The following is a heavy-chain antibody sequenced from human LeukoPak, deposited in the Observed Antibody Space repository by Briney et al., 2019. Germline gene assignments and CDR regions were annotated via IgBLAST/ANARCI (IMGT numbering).Heavy chain of an antibody. J-gene: IGHJ4*02. CDR2: ISSSSRTI. V-gene: IGHV3-48*02. CDR1: GFTFSSYS. CDR3: ARDVDYGPGGNDY. D-gene: IGHD4/OR15-4a*01. Sequence: PGGSLRLSCAASGFTFSSYSMSWVRQAPGKGLEWVSYISSSSRTIYYGDSVKGRFTISRDNAKNSLFLQMNSLRDEDTAVYYCARDVDYGPGGNDYWGQGTLVTVSS.